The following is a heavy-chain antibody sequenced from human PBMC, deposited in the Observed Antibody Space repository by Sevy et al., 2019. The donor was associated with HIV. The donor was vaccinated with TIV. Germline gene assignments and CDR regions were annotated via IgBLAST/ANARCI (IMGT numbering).Heavy chain of an antibody. CDR3: TAGVGASDLDY. Sequence: GGSLRLSCAASGFTFSNAWMSWVRQAPGKGLEWVGRIKSKTEGAIRDFAAPVKGRLLISRDDSRNTVYLQMNSLKTDDTAVYYCTAGVGASDLDYWGQGTLVTVSS. J-gene: IGHJ4*02. CDR2: IKSKTEGAIR. CDR1: GFTFSNAW. D-gene: IGHD1-26*01. V-gene: IGHV3-15*01.